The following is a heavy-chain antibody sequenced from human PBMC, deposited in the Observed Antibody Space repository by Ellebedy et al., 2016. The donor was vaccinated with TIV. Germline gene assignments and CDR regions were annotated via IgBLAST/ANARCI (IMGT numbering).Heavy chain of an antibody. Sequence: GGSLRLSCTASGFTVSSNYMSWVRQAPGKGLEWVSLIYSGGSTYYADSVKGRFTISRDNSKNTLYLQMNSLRAEDTAVYYCARGNYGDSPFDYWGQGTLVTVSS. CDR1: GFTVSSNY. J-gene: IGHJ4*02. CDR3: ARGNYGDSPFDY. D-gene: IGHD4-17*01. CDR2: IYSGGST. V-gene: IGHV3-66*01.